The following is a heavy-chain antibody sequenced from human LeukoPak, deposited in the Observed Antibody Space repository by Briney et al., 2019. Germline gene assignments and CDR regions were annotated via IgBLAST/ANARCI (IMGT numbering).Heavy chain of an antibody. V-gene: IGHV1-2*04. CDR3: ARSYYYGSGSVYGMDV. D-gene: IGHD3-10*01. J-gene: IGHJ6*04. Sequence: ASVKVSCKASGYTLTGYYMHWVRQAPGQGLEWMGWINPNSGGTNYAQKFQGWVTMTRDTSISTAYMELSRLRSDDTAVYYCARSYYYGSGSVYGMDVWGKGTTVTVSS. CDR1: GYTLTGYY. CDR2: INPNSGGT.